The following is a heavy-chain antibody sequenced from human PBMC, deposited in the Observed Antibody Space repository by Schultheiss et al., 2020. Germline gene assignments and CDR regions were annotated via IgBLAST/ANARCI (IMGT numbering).Heavy chain of an antibody. J-gene: IGHJ5*02. CDR3: ARGRYSSGWAMYSWFDP. CDR2: IYHSGST. CDR1: GGSISSYY. D-gene: IGHD6-19*01. Sequence: SETLSLTCTVSGGSISSYYWSWIRQPPGKGLEWIGEIYHSGSTYYNPSLKSRVTVSADTSRNQFSLKLSSVTAADTAVYYCARGRYSSGWAMYSWFDPWGQGTPVTVSS. V-gene: IGHV4-59*12.